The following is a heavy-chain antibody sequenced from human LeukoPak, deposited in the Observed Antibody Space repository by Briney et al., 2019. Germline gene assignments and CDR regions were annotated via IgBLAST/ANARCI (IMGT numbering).Heavy chain of an antibody. V-gene: IGHV3-33*03. J-gene: IGHJ2*01. CDR2: IYSGGGTTK. CDR3: VVILVPGGVWHFDP. D-gene: IGHD2-2*01. Sequence: PGGSLRLSCVASGLTFRNYGFHWVRQAPGKGLEWVAIIYSGGGTTKYYAESVKHRFTITRDDSRDTLYLQMNSLRAEDTAVYYCVVILVPGGVWHFDPWGRGTLVTVSP. CDR1: GLTFRNYG.